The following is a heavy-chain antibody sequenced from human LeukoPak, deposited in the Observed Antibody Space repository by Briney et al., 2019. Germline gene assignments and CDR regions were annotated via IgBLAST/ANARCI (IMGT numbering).Heavy chain of an antibody. Sequence: SETLSLTCAVHGGSLSDYYWGWIRQSPGKGLEWIGEINHSGTTNYNPSLTSRVTISLDTSNNQFSLKLSSVTAAATAMYYCARAAGFMGVWGKGTTVTVSS. J-gene: IGHJ6*04. CDR1: GGSLSDYY. V-gene: IGHV4-34*01. CDR3: ARAAGFMGV. CDR2: INHSGTT.